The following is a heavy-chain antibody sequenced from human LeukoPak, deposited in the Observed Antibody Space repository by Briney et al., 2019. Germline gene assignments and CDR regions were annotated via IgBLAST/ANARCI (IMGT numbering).Heavy chain of an antibody. CDR1: GYTFTSYY. CDR2: INPSGGST. J-gene: IGHJ4*02. Sequence: ASVKVSCKASGYTFTSYYMHWVRQAPGQGLEWMGIINPSGGSTSYAQKFQGRVTMTRDTSTSTVYMELSSLRSEDTAVYYCARDPSPIYDGSGSHFDYWGQGTLVTVSS. D-gene: IGHD3-22*01. V-gene: IGHV1-46*01. CDR3: ARDPSPIYDGSGSHFDY.